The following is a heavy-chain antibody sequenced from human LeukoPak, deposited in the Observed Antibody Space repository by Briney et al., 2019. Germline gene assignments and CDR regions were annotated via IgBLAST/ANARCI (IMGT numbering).Heavy chain of an antibody. D-gene: IGHD3-22*01. CDR2: ISSSSSYI. CDR3: ARDGPYDSSLLADKNDY. Sequence: GGSLRLSCAASGFTFSSYSMNWIRQPPGKGLEWVSSISSSSSYIYYADSVKGRFTISRDNAKNSLYLQMNSLRAEDTAVYYCARDGPYDSSLLADKNDYWGQGTLVTVSS. V-gene: IGHV3-21*01. CDR1: GFTFSSYS. J-gene: IGHJ4*02.